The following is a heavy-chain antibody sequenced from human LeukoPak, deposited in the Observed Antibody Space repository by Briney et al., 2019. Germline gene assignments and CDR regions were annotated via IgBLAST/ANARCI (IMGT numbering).Heavy chain of an antibody. J-gene: IGHJ4*02. Sequence: ASVKVSCKASGYTFTSYDINWVRQAIGQGLEWMGWMNPNSGNTGYAQKFQGRVTMTRNTSISTAYMELSSLRSEDTAVYYCARGTQYSSGRPGWDYWGQGTLVTVSS. D-gene: IGHD6-19*01. CDR3: ARGTQYSSGRPGWDY. V-gene: IGHV1-8*01. CDR1: GYTFTSYD. CDR2: MNPNSGNT.